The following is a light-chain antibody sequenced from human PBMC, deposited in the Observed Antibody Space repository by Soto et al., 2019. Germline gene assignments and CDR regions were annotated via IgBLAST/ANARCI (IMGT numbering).Light chain of an antibody. V-gene: IGLV2-8*01. CDR3: SSYAGSNTWV. CDR1: SSDVGSYRF. J-gene: IGLJ3*02. Sequence: QSALTQPPSASGSPGQSVTISCTGTSSDVGSYRFVSWYQQHPGKAPKLLIYEVSKRPSGVPDRFSASTSGNTASLTVSGLQADDEADYYCSSYAGSNTWVFGGGTKVTVL. CDR2: EVS.